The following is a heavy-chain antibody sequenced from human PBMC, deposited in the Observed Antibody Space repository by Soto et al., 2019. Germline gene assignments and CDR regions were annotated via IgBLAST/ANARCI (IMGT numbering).Heavy chain of an antibody. Sequence: GASVKVSCKASGGTFSSYAISWVRQAPGQGLEWMGGIIPIFGTANCAQKFQGRVTITADESTSTAYMELSSLRSEDTAVYYCAREEVVVAATRNWFDPWGQGTLVTVSS. CDR3: AREEVVVAATRNWFDP. CDR1: GGTFSSYA. CDR2: IIPIFGTA. V-gene: IGHV1-69*13. D-gene: IGHD2-15*01. J-gene: IGHJ5*02.